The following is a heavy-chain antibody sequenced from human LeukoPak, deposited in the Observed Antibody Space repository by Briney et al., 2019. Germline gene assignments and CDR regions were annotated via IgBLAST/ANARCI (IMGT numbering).Heavy chain of an antibody. CDR2: INERGTDS. D-gene: IGHD3-3*01. CDR1: GFTFSGHW. CDR3: AKTSLSDASGHYYYMDV. J-gene: IGHJ6*03. V-gene: IGHV3-74*03. Sequence: GGSLRLSCTASGFTFSGHWIHWVRQPPGMGLVWVSRINERGTDSMYAESVKGRFTISRDNSQNTVSLQVNNLRTEDTALYFCAKTSLSDASGHYYYMDVWGKGTTVTVSS.